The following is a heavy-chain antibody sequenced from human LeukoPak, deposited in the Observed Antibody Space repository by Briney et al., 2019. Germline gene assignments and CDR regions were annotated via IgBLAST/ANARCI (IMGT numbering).Heavy chain of an antibody. CDR1: GFTFSSYA. D-gene: IGHD1-26*01. J-gene: IGHJ4*02. V-gene: IGHV3-64D*08. CDR2: ISSNGGST. Sequence: PGGSLRLSCSASGFTFSSYAMHWVRQAPGKGLEFVSAISSNGGSTYYADAVKGRFTISRDNSKNTLYLQMSSLRAEDTAVYYCVKTLGSSREGFDYWGQGTLVTVSS. CDR3: VKTLGSSREGFDY.